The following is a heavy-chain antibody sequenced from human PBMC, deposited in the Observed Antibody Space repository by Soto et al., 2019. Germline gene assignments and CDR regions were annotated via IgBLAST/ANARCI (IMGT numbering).Heavy chain of an antibody. CDR2: IIPMLDSV. CDR3: ASTYHYDSGGKTYFYYAMDV. J-gene: IGHJ6*02. D-gene: IGHD3-22*01. CDR1: GGTFDNYA. Sequence: QVQLVQSGAEVRKPGSPVKVSCKASGGTFDNYAITWVRQAPGQGLEWMGGIIPMLDSVNYAEKFQDRVTIIADESTGTAYMEVSSLKSDDTSVYYCASTYHYDSGGKTYFYYAMDVWGQATTVTVSS. V-gene: IGHV1-69*12.